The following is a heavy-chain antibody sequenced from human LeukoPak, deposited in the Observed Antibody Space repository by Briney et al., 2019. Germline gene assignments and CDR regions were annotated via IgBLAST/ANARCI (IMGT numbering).Heavy chain of an antibody. D-gene: IGHD2-8*01. Sequence: SETLSLTCAVSGYSNSSGYYWGWIRQPPGKGLEWIGSIYHSGSTYYNPSLKSRVTISVDTSKNQFSLKLSSVTAADTAVYYCARVWNYWGQGTLVTVSS. CDR3: ARVWNY. CDR1: GYSNSSGYY. CDR2: IYHSGST. V-gene: IGHV4-38-2*01. J-gene: IGHJ4*02.